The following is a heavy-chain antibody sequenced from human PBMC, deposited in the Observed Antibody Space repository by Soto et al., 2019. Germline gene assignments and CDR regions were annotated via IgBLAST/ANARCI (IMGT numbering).Heavy chain of an antibody. V-gene: IGHV4-30-2*01. CDR1: GGSISSGGYS. CDR3: ACTQDGGNSSGAFDI. J-gene: IGHJ3*02. Sequence: QLQLQESGSGLVKPSQTLSLTCAVSGGSISSGGYSWSWIRQPPGKGLEWSGYIYHSGSTYYNPSLTSRVTITVDRSTNPCYLKLVSVPTADTAVYYCACTQDGGNSSGAFDIWGQGTMVTVSS. D-gene: IGHD2-21*02. CDR2: IYHSGST.